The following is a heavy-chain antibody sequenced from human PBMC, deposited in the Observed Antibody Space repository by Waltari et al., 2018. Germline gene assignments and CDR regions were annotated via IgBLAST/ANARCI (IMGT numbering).Heavy chain of an antibody. V-gene: IGHV3-23*01. CDR3: AKWGRETGGDY. J-gene: IGHJ4*02. CDR1: GFTFSSYA. CDR2: ISGSGGST. Sequence: EVQLLDSGGALVQPGGALRLSCAASGFTFSSYAMSRARQAPGKGLEWVSAISGSGGSTYYADSVKGRFTISRDNSKNTLYLQMNSLRAEDTAVYYCAKWGRETGGDYWGQGTLVTVSS. D-gene: IGHD2-8*02.